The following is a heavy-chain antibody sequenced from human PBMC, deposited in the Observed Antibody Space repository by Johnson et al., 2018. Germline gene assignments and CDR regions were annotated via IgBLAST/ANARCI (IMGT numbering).Heavy chain of an antibody. V-gene: IGHV1-46*01. D-gene: IGHD3-22*01. CDR2: INPSVGST. CDR1: GYTFTSYY. Sequence: QVQLVESGAEVKKPGASVKVSCKASGYTFTSYYMHWVRLAPGQGLEWMGIINPSVGSTSYAQKFQGRVTMTRDTSTSTVYMELSSLRSEDSAVYYCAREDRGYSSGYSHWSQGTLVTVSS. J-gene: IGHJ1*01. CDR3: AREDRGYSSGYSH.